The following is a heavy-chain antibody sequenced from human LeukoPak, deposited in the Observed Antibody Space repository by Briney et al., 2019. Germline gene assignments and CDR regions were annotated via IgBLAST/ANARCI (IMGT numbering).Heavy chain of an antibody. CDR1: GFIFSNAW. CDR3: TTARSYYGMDV. J-gene: IGHJ6*02. Sequence: PGGSLRLSCAASGFIFSNAWMSWGRQAPGKGLEWVGRIQSKADGGTAGSAAPLKGRFTISRDDSKTTPYLEMNNLKTDDSAVYYCTTARSYYGMDVWGQGTTVTVSS. V-gene: IGHV3-15*01. CDR2: IQSKADGGTA.